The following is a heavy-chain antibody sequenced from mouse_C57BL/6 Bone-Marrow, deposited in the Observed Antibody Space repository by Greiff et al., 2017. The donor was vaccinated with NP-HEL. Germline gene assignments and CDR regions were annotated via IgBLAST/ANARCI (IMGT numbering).Heavy chain of an antibody. D-gene: IGHD6-2*01. CDR1: GYTFTSYW. CDR3: ARNFVSYAMDY. CDR2: IDPSDSYT. V-gene: IGHV1-69*01. Sequence: QVQLQQPGAELVMPGASVKLSCKASGYTFTSYWMHWVKQRPGQGLEWIGEIDPSDSYTNYNQKFKGKSTLTVDKSSSTAYMQLSSLTSDASAVYYCARNFVSYAMDYWGQGTSVTVSS. J-gene: IGHJ4*01.